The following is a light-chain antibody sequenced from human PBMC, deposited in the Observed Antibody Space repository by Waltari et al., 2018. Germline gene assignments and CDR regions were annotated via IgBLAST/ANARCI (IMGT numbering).Light chain of an antibody. J-gene: IGLJ3*02. Sequence: QSALTQPRSVSGSPGQSVTISCTGTRSDVGSYNFVPWYQQHPGKAPKLMIYDVTQRPSGVPHRFSGSKSGNTASLTISGLQPEDEADYYCSSYAGSYTWVFGGGTKLTVV. V-gene: IGLV2-11*01. CDR1: RSDVGSYNF. CDR3: SSYAGSYTWV. CDR2: DVT.